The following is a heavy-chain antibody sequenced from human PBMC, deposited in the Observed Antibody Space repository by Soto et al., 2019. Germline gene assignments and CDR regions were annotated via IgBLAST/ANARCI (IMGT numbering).Heavy chain of an antibody. J-gene: IGHJ4*02. CDR3: ARFVRHQLPTIDF. V-gene: IGHV1-8*01. D-gene: IGHD2-2*01. CDR2: MNPESRNT. CDR1: GYTFTSDD. Sequence: GASVKVSCKASGYTFTSDDINWVRQATVQGLEWMGWMNPESRNTGYAQKFQGRVTLTRDTSISTAYMELTSLRSEDTAVYYCARFVRHQLPTIDFWGQAPLVTVSS.